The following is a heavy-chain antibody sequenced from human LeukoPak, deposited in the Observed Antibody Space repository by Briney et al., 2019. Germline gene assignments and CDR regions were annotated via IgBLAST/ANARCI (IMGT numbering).Heavy chain of an antibody. CDR3: ARGSPSGGVDY. Sequence: ASVKVSCKASGYTFTSYDINWVRQATGQGLEWRGGMNPNSDNKGYAQKFQGRVTMTMNTSRSTAYMELSSLRSEDTAVYYCARGSPSGGVDYWGQGTLVTVSS. J-gene: IGHJ4*02. CDR2: MNPNSDNK. CDR1: GYTFTSYD. D-gene: IGHD1-26*01. V-gene: IGHV1-8*01.